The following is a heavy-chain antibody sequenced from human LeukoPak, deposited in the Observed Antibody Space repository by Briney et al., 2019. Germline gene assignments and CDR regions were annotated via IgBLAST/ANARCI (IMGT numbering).Heavy chain of an antibody. CDR3: AKERRGYYMDV. J-gene: IGHJ6*03. CDR1: GFTFSNYA. V-gene: IGHV3-43D*04. Sequence: GGSLRLSCAASGFTFSNYAMQCVRQAPGKGLEWVSLITWDARSTYYADSVKGRFTISRDNSKNSLSLQMNSLRPEDTALYYCAKERRGYYMDVWGKGTTVTVSS. CDR2: ITWDARST. D-gene: IGHD3-10*01.